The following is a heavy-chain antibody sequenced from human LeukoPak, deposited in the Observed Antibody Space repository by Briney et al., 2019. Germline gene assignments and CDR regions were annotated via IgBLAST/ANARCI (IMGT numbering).Heavy chain of an antibody. V-gene: IGHV3-30*02. Sequence: GGSLRLSCTASGFTFSSYGMHWVRQAPGKGLEWVAYIQYDGSNQQYADSVKGRFTISRDISKNTVYLQMNSLRAEDTAVYYCARTYGDYVYILGYWGQGTLVTVSS. D-gene: IGHD4-17*01. CDR2: IQYDGSNQ. CDR1: GFTFSSYG. CDR3: ARTYGDYVYILGY. J-gene: IGHJ4*02.